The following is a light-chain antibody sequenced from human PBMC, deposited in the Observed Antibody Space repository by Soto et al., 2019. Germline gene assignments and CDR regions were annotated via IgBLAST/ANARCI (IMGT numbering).Light chain of an antibody. CDR3: QQYNSYPT. CDR2: DAS. CDR1: QSISGW. J-gene: IGKJ1*01. Sequence: DIPMTQSPSTLSASVGDRVTITCRASQSISGWLAWYQQKPGKAPKFLIYDASSLESGVPSRFSGSGSGTEFTLTISSLQPDDFATYYCQQYNSYPTFGQGTKVEIK. V-gene: IGKV1-5*01.